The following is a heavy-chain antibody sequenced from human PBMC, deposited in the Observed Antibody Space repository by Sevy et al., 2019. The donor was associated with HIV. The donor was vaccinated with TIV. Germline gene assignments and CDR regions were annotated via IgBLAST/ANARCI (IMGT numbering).Heavy chain of an antibody. CDR2: IYGNNST. CDR1: GFNISSNY. CDR3: ARGEQWLSFNY. J-gene: IGHJ4*02. Sequence: GGSVRLSCAASGFNISSNYLSWVRQAPGKGLEWVSVIYGNNSTYYADFVKGRFTISRDNSKNTLYLQMNSLRVEDTAIYYCARGEQWLSFNYWGQGTLVTVSS. V-gene: IGHV3-53*01. D-gene: IGHD6-19*01.